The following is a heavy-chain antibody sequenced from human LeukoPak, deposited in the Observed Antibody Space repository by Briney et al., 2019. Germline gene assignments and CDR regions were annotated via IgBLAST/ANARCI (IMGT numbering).Heavy chain of an antibody. CDR2: INTDGSST. CDR1: GFTFSSYW. CDR3: ARDLYGSGSYFLYAWGY. Sequence: PGRSLRLSCAASGFTFSSYWMHWVRQAPGKGLVWVSRINTDGSSTTYADSVKGRFTISRDNAKNTLYLEMNSLRAEDTAVYYCARDLYGSGSYFLYAWGYWGQGTLVTVSS. J-gene: IGHJ4*02. V-gene: IGHV3-74*03. D-gene: IGHD3-10*01.